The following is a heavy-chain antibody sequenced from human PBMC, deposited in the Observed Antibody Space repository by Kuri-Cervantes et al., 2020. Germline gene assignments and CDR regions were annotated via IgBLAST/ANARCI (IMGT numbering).Heavy chain of an antibody. CDR1: GFTFSDYY. J-gene: IGHJ6*02. V-gene: IGHV3-11*01. CDR2: ISSSGSTI. CDR3: ARYMVRGIYYGMDV. D-gene: IGHD3-10*01. Sequence: GGSPRLSCAASGFTFSDYYMSWIRQAPGKGLEWVSYISSSGSTIYYADSVKGRFTISRDNAKNSLYLQMNSLRADDTAVYYCARYMVRGIYYGMDVWGQGTTVTVSS.